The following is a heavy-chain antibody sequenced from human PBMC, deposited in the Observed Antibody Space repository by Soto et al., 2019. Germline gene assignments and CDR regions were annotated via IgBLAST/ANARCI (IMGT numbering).Heavy chain of an antibody. V-gene: IGHV4-59*08. Sequence: SETLSLTCTVSGGSISSYYWSWIRQPPGKGLEWIGYIYYSGSTNYNPSLKSRVTISVDTSKNQFSLKLSSVTAADTAVYYCATTADRGGIVATDYYFDYWGQGTLVTVSS. CDR2: IYYSGST. D-gene: IGHD5-12*01. CDR1: GGSISSYY. CDR3: ATTADRGGIVATDYYFDY. J-gene: IGHJ4*02.